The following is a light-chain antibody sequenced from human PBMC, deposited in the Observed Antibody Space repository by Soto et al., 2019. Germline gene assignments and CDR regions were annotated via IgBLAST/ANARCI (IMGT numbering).Light chain of an antibody. V-gene: IGKV3-15*01. CDR2: GAF. J-gene: IGKJ1*01. CDR1: QSVSSN. Sequence: EIVMTQSPVTLSVSPGERATLSCRASQSVSSNLAWYQQKPGQAPSLLIYGAFTRATGIPARFSGTGSGTEFTLTISSRQSEDFALYYCQQYNDWPLTFGQGTKVDIK. CDR3: QQYNDWPLT.